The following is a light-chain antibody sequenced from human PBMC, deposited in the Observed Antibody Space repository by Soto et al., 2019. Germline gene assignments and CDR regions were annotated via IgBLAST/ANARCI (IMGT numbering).Light chain of an antibody. CDR1: QGISDY. Sequence: DIQLTQSPSFLSASVGDRVTISCRASQGISDYLAWYQQKPGKAPKLLIYGASTLQSGVPSRFSGSASGTEFTLTIRSLQPEDFATYFCPQFNAYPLTFGGGTKLEIK. CDR2: GAS. CDR3: PQFNAYPLT. V-gene: IGKV1-9*01. J-gene: IGKJ4*01.